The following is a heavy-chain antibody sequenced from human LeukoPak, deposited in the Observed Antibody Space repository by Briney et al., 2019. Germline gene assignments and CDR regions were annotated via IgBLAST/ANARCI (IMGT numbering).Heavy chain of an antibody. CDR1: GFTFSSYE. J-gene: IGHJ4*02. Sequence: PGGSLRLSCAASGFTFSSYEMNWVRQAPGKGLEWVSYISSSGSTIYYADSVKGRFTISRDNAKNSLYLQMNSLRAEDTAVYYCARDQAYYDSSVIGYWGQGTLVTVSS. CDR3: ARDQAYYDSSVIGY. CDR2: ISSSGSTI. D-gene: IGHD3-22*01. V-gene: IGHV3-48*03.